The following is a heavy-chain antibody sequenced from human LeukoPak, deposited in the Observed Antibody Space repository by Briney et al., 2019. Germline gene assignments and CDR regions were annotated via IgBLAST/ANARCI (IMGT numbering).Heavy chain of an antibody. J-gene: IGHJ4*02. CDR1: GYTFTSYG. V-gene: IGHV1-46*01. D-gene: IGHD1-26*01. CDR3: ARGQLGPTSAPFDS. CDR2: INPAGGST. Sequence: ASVKVSCKASGYTFTSYGISWVRQAPGQSFEYMGIINPAGGSTSYHHKFQDRVTMTREASTSTIYMELRSLTFEDTAVYYCARGQLGPTSAPFDSWGQGTLVTVSS.